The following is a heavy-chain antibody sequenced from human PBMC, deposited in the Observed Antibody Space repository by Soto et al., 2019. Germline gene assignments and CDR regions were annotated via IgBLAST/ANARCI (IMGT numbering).Heavy chain of an antibody. CDR1: GFSLNTYGVG. CDR2: IYWDDDK. Sequence: QITLKEPGPTLVKPTQTLTLTCTVSGFSLNTYGVGVGWIRQPPGKALEWLALIYWDDDKRYSPSLKSRLTITKDTSKAQVVLTMTNMDPVDTVTYYCARALGSWGAYYFDYWGQGTLVTVSS. D-gene: IGHD3-16*01. J-gene: IGHJ4*02. V-gene: IGHV2-5*02. CDR3: ARALGSWGAYYFDY.